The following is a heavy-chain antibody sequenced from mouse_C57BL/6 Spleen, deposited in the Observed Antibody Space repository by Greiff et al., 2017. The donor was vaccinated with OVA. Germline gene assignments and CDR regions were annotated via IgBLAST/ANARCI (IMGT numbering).Heavy chain of an antibody. CDR2: IDPENGDT. V-gene: IGHV14-4*01. CDR1: GFNIKDDY. Sequence: EVKLMESGAELVRPGASVKLSCTASGFNIKDDYMHWVKQRPEQGLEWIGWIDPENGDTEYASKFQGKATITADTSSNTAYLQLSSLTSEDTAVYYCTTPLYYYGSGAMDYWGQGTSVTVSS. D-gene: IGHD1-1*01. J-gene: IGHJ4*01. CDR3: TTPLYYYGSGAMDY.